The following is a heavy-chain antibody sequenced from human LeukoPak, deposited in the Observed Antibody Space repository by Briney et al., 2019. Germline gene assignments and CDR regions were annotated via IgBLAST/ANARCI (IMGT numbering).Heavy chain of an antibody. CDR1: GGSISSSNYY. Sequence: PSETLSLTCTVSGGSISSSNYYWGWIRQPPGKGLEWIGSIYYSGNTYYNPSLKSRVTISVDTSKNQFSLKLSSVTAADTAVYYCARRSGYSYVDYWGQGTLVTVSS. D-gene: IGHD5-18*01. CDR2: IYYSGNT. J-gene: IGHJ4*02. V-gene: IGHV4-39*01. CDR3: ARRSGYSYVDY.